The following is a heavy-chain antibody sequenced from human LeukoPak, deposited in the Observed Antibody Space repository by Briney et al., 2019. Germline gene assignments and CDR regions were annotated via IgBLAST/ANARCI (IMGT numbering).Heavy chain of an antibody. J-gene: IGHJ1*01. CDR2: INHSGST. D-gene: IGHD4-17*01. Sequence: PSETLSLTCAVYGGSFSGYYWSWIRQPPGKGLEWIGEINHSGSTNYNPSLKSRVTISVDTSKNQFSLKLSSVTAADTAVYYCARVPYDYGDYVDPLWGQGTLATVSS. CDR1: GGSFSGYY. CDR3: ARVPYDYGDYVDPL. V-gene: IGHV4-34*01.